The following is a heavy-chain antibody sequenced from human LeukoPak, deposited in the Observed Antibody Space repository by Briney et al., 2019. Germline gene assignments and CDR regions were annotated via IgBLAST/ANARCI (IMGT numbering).Heavy chain of an antibody. J-gene: IGHJ6*02. V-gene: IGHV1-2*06. CDR1: GYTFTVYY. CDR2: INPNSGGT. CDR3: AREGDSSSSAGYDYYYYYGMDV. Sequence: RASVKVSCKASGYTFTVYYMHWVRQAPGQGLEWMGRINPNSGGTNYAQKFQGRVTMTRDTSISTAYMELSRLRSDDTAVYYCAREGDSSSSAGYDYYYYYGMDVWGQGTTVTVSS. D-gene: IGHD6-6*01.